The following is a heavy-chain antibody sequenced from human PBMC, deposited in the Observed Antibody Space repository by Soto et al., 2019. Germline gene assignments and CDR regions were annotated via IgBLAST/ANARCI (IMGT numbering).Heavy chain of an antibody. CDR2: INHSGST. CDR1: GGALSGYH. D-gene: IGHD5-18*01. V-gene: IGHV4-34*01. CDR3: AREGVTHAFDI. J-gene: IGHJ3*02. Sequence: SETLSLTCAVYGGALSGYHWSWIRQPPGKGLEWIGEINHSGSTNYNPSLTSRVTISVDTSKNQFSLKLSSVTAADTAVYYCAREGVTHAFDIWGQGTMVTVSS.